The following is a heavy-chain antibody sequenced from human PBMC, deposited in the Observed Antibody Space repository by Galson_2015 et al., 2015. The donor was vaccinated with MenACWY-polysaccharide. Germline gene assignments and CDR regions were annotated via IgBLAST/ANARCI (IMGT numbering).Heavy chain of an antibody. CDR1: GYKFTSYD. V-gene: IGHV1-8*01. D-gene: IGHD2-21*01. Sequence: SVKVSCKASGYKFTSYDINWVRQATGQGLEWMGWMNPNSGNTGYAQKFQGRVTMTISSAMSTAFMELSSLRSEDTAVYYCARIIARKYTFADSWGQGTLVTVSS. CDR3: ARIIARKYTFADS. J-gene: IGHJ4*02. CDR2: MNPNSGNT.